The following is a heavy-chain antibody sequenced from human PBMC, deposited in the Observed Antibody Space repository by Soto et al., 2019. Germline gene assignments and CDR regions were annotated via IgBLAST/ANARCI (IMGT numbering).Heavy chain of an antibody. V-gene: IGHV1-2*04. CDR3: ARDRGIAARPFSNDASDI. CDR2: INPNSGGT. J-gene: IGHJ3*02. D-gene: IGHD6-6*01. CDR1: GYTFTGYY. Sequence: GASVKVSCKASGYTFTGYYMHWVRQAPGQGLEWMGWINPNSGGTNYAQKFQGWVTMTRDTSISTAYMELSRLRSDDTAVYYCARDRGIAARPFSNDASDIWGQGTMVTVSS.